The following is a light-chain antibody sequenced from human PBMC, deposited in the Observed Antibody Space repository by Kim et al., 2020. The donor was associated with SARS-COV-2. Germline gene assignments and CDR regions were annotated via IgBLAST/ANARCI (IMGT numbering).Light chain of an antibody. V-gene: IGKV3-20*01. CDR3: QQYSRSPLT. CDR1: QSVSSIY. J-gene: IGKJ4*01. CDR2: GAS. Sequence: EIVFTQSPGTLSLSPGERATLSCRASQSVSSIYLSWYQQKSGRAPRLLIYGASNRVTGTPDRFSGSGSGTDFTLTISRLEPEDFAVYYCQQYSRSPLTFGGGTKVDIK.